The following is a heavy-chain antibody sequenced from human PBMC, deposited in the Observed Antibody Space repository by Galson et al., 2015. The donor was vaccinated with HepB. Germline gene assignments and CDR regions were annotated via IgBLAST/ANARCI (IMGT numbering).Heavy chain of an antibody. CDR2: IIPIVGTA. D-gene: IGHD2-21*02. V-gene: IGHV1-69*06. J-gene: IGHJ4*02. Sequence: SVKVSCKASGGTFSSYAISWVRQAPGQGLEWMGGIIPIVGTANYAQKFQGRVTITADKSTSTAYMELTSLRSEDTAVYYCARRMVYCGGDCYFDYWGQGTLVTVSS. CDR1: GGTFSSYA. CDR3: ARRMVYCGGDCYFDY.